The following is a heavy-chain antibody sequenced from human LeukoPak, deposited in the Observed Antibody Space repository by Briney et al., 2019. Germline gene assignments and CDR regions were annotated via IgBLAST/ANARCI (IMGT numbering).Heavy chain of an antibody. V-gene: IGHV1-69*06. CDR3: ARGSLGTIVVVPAAIGAFDI. CDR2: IIPIFGTA. J-gene: IGHJ3*02. CDR1: GGTFSSYA. D-gene: IGHD2-2*02. Sequence: ASVKVSCKASGGTFSSYAISWVRQAPGQGLEWMGGIIPIFGTANYAQKFQGRVTITADKSTSTAYMELGSLRSEDTAVYYCARGSLGTIVVVPAAIGAFDIWGQGTMVTVSS.